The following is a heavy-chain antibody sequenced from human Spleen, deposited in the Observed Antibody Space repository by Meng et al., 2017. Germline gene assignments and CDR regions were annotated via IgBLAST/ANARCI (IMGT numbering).Heavy chain of an antibody. J-gene: IGHJ4*02. Sequence: QVQLQQVGVCLLKPSETLSLTGVVSGGSFSDYYWSWIRQPPGKGLEWIGEINHSGSTNYNPSLESRATISVDTSQNNLSLKLSSVTAADSAVYYCARGPTTMAHDFDYWGQGTLVTVSS. CDR2: INHSGST. CDR3: ARGPTTMAHDFDY. D-gene: IGHD4-11*01. CDR1: GGSFSDYY. V-gene: IGHV4-34*01.